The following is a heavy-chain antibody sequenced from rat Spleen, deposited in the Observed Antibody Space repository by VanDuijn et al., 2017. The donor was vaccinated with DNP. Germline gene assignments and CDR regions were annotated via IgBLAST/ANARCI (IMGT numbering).Heavy chain of an antibody. CDR2: IWTGGST. Sequence: EVQLKESGPGLVQPSQTLSLTCTVSGFSLTDYSVHWVRQPPGKGLEWMGVIWTGGSTAYNSLLKSRLSISRDTSKSQVFLKMNSLQTEDTATYYCARGDNNYAYFDYWGQGVMVTVSS. D-gene: IGHD1-10*01. CDR1: GFSLTDYS. V-gene: IGHV2S63*01. J-gene: IGHJ2*01. CDR3: ARGDNNYAYFDY.